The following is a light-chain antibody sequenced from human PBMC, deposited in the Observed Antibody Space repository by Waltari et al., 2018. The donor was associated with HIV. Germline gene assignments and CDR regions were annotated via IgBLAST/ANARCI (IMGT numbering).Light chain of an antibody. CDR3: AAWDVNVRGSAV. CDR2: QTN. V-gene: IGLV1-47*01. J-gene: IGLJ2*01. CDR1: SSNIGRNY. Sequence: QSVLTQPPSASGTPGQRVIISCSGSSSNIGRNYVYWYQQLPGGAPKLLIYQTNNGPSGVPDRFSGSKSGSSASLAISGLRSEDDADYYCAAWDVNVRGSAVFGGGTRLTVL.